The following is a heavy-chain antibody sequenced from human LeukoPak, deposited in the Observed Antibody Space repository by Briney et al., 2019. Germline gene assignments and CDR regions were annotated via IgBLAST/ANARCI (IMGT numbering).Heavy chain of an antibody. J-gene: IGHJ6*02. V-gene: IGHV3-23*01. CDR3: AKRAYSSRWYYYYGMDV. Sequence: GGSLRLSCAASGFTFSSYAMSWVRQAPGKGLEWVSAISGSGGTTFYADSVKGRFTISRDNSKNTLYLQMNSLRAEDTAVYYCAKRAYSSRWYYYYGMDVWGQGTTVTVSS. D-gene: IGHD6-13*01. CDR2: ISGSGGTT. CDR1: GFTFSSYA.